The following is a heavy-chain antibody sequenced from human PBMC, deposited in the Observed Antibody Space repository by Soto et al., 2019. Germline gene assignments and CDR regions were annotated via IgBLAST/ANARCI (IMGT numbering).Heavy chain of an antibody. J-gene: IGHJ4*02. CDR2: ISQSGSST. Sequence: GGSLRLSCGASGFTFSSCAMTWVRQAPGKGLEWVSTISQSGSSTYFADSVKGRFSISRDNFKSTLYLQMDNLRAEDTAVYFCAKGVAAAGTSPLFEHWGQGTLVTVSS. CDR1: GFTFSSCA. V-gene: IGHV3-23*01. D-gene: IGHD6-13*01. CDR3: AKGVAAAGTSPLFEH.